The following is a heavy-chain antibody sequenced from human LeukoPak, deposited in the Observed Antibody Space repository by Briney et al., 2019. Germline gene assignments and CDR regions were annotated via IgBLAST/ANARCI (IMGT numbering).Heavy chain of an antibody. V-gene: IGHV4-59*01. J-gene: IGHJ4*02. CDR3: ARFLRYDSFDC. CDR2: IYYSGST. CDR1: GGSISSYY. D-gene: IGHD3-22*01. Sequence: TLSLTCTVSGGSISSYYWSWIRQPPGKGLEWIGYIYYSGSTNYNPSLKSRVTISVDTSKNQFSLKLSSVTAADTAVYYCARFLRYDSFDCWGQGTLVTVSS.